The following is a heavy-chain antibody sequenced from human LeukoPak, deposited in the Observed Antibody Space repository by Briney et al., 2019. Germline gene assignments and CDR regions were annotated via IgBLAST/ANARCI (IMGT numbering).Heavy chain of an antibody. CDR1: GFTFLTSW. V-gene: IGHV3-7*01. D-gene: IGHD6-13*01. Sequence: GGSLRLSCAASGFTFLTSWMSWVRQAPGRGLEWVANIKEDGSEKYYVDSVKGRFTISRDNAKNSLYLQMNSLRAEDTAVYYCAREDYSSNWYENWFDPWGQGTLVTVSS. CDR2: IKEDGSEK. J-gene: IGHJ5*02. CDR3: AREDYSSNWYENWFDP.